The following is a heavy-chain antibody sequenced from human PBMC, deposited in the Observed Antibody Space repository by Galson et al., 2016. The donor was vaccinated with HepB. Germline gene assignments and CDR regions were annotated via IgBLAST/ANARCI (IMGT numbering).Heavy chain of an antibody. D-gene: IGHD5-12*01. Sequence: EPLSLTCTVSGGSISRSRYFWGWIRQPPGRGLERIGNIYYNETTYYNPSLRSRVSISVDTSKSQLSLKLNSVTAADTAVYYCARLGYSAYVLDSWGQGTRVSVSS. CDR3: ARLGYSAYVLDS. CDR1: GGSISRSRYF. V-gene: IGHV4-39*01. J-gene: IGHJ4*02. CDR2: IYYNETT.